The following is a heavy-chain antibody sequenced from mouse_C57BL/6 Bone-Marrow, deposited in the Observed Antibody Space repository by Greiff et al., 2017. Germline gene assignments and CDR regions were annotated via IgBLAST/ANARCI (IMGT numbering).Heavy chain of an antibody. Sequence: EVMLVESGGDLVKPGGSLKLSCAASGFTFSSYGMSWVRQTPDKRLEWVATISSGGSYTYYPDSVKGRLTISRDNAKNTLYLQMSSLKSEDTAMYYGARHGTTVVGTDYWGQGTTLTVSS. J-gene: IGHJ2*01. CDR2: ISSGGSYT. D-gene: IGHD1-1*01. CDR3: ARHGTTVVGTDY. V-gene: IGHV5-6*01. CDR1: GFTFSSYG.